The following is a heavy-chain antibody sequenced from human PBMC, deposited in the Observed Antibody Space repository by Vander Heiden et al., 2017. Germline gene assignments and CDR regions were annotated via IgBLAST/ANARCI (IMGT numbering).Heavy chain of an antibody. Sequence: QVQLVASGGGVVQPGRSLRLSCAASGFTFSSYAMHWVRQAPGKGLEWVAVISDDGSNKYYADSVKGRFTISRDNSKNTLYLQMNSLRAEDTAVYYCARDRGSGARDGMDVWGQGTTVTVSS. V-gene: IGHV3-30-3*01. D-gene: IGHD1-1*01. J-gene: IGHJ6*02. CDR2: ISDDGSNK. CDR1: GFTFSSYA. CDR3: ARDRGSGARDGMDV.